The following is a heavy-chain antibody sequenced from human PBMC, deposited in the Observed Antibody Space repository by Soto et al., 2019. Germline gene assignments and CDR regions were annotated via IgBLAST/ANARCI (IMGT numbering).Heavy chain of an antibody. Sequence: GGSLRLSCAASGFTFSNYYMSWVRQAPGKGLEWVSYISSSGSTIYYADSVKGRFTISRDNAKNSLYLQMNSLRAEDTAVYYCVFPGCCNMVREVKDAFDSWGQGTMVTVSS. CDR3: VFPGCCNMVREVKDAFDS. CDR2: ISSSGSTI. CDR1: GFTFSNYY. D-gene: IGHD3-10*01. V-gene: IGHV3-11*01. J-gene: IGHJ3*02.